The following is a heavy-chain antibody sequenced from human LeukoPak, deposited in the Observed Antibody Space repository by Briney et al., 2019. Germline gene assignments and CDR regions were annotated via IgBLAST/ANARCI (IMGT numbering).Heavy chain of an antibody. D-gene: IGHD2-2*01. Sequence: GASVKVSCKSSGFTFTGEYIHWVRRAPGQGLEWMGWINPYSGAINYAQKFQGRVTLTRDTSISTAYMELSRLTSGDTAVYYCARDPKSQLLLDYWGQGTLVTVSS. V-gene: IGHV1-2*02. CDR3: ARDPKSQLLLDY. CDR2: INPYSGAI. J-gene: IGHJ4*02. CDR1: GFTFTGEY.